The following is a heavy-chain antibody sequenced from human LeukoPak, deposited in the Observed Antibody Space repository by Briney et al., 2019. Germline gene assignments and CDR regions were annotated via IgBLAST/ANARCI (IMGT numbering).Heavy chain of an antibody. CDR3: ARDIVVVVAANAFDI. CDR2: ISSSSSTI. V-gene: IGHV3-48*04. CDR1: GFTFSSYS. J-gene: IGHJ3*02. D-gene: IGHD2-15*01. Sequence: PGGSLRLSCAASGFTFSSYSMNWVRQAPGKGLGWVSYISSSSSTIYYADSVKGRFTISRDNAKNSLYLQMNSLRAEDTAVYYCARDIVVVVAANAFDIWGQGTMVTVSS.